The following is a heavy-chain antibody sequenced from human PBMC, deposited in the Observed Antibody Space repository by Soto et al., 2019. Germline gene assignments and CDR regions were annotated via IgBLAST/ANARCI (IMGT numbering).Heavy chain of an antibody. CDR3: ASEQLAVLRGVLDY. CDR2: ISYDGSNK. D-gene: IGHD1-1*01. V-gene: IGHV3-30-3*01. Sequence: YLRLSCAASGFTFSTYSMHWVLQAPGKGLEWVAVISYDGSNKYYADSVKGRFTISRDNSKNTLYLQMNSLRAEDTAVYYCASEQLAVLRGVLDYWGQGTLVTVSS. J-gene: IGHJ4*02. CDR1: GFTFSTYS.